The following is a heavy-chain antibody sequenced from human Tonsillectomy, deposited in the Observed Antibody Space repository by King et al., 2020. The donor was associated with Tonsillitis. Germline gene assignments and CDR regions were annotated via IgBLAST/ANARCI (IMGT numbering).Heavy chain of an antibody. Sequence: VPLQQWGAGLLKPSETLSLTCAVYGRSFSGYYWSWIRQPPGKGLEWIGEINHSGSTNNNPSLKSRVTISVETSKNQFSLRLSSVTAADTAVYYCARAGDDYDSSGYSTLQYYFDYWGQGTLVTVSS. CDR2: INHSGST. V-gene: IGHV4-34*01. CDR3: ARAGDDYDSSGYSTLQYYFDY. J-gene: IGHJ4*02. CDR1: GRSFSGYY. D-gene: IGHD3-22*01.